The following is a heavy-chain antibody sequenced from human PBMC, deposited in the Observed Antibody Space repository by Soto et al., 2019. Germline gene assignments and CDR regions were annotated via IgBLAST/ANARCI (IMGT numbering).Heavy chain of an antibody. CDR1: GFTFSSYE. Sequence: GGSLRLSCAASGFTFSSYEMNWVRQAPGKGLEWVSYISSSGSTIYYADSVKGRFTISRDNAKNSLYLQMNSLRAEDTAVYYCARDQMRFWTGYPLDYWGQGTLVTVSS. CDR2: ISSSGSTI. V-gene: IGHV3-48*03. J-gene: IGHJ4*02. D-gene: IGHD3-3*01. CDR3: ARDQMRFWTGYPLDY.